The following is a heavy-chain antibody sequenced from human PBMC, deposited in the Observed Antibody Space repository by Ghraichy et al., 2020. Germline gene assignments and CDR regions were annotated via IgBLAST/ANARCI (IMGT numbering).Heavy chain of an antibody. CDR3: ARQDDYNIDY. Sequence: GESLNISCKGSGYSFTSYWINWVRQMPGKGLEWMGRIDPSDSYTNYSPSFQGHITMSADKSISTAYLQWSSLKASDSAMYYGARQDDYNIDYWGQGTLVTVSS. CDR2: IDPSDSYT. V-gene: IGHV5-10-1*01. D-gene: IGHD3-16*01. CDR1: GYSFTSYW. J-gene: IGHJ4*02.